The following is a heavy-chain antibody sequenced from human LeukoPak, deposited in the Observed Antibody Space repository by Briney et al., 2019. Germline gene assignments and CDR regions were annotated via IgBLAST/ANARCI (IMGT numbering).Heavy chain of an antibody. Sequence: HEASVKVSCKASGYTFTGSYMHWVRQAPGQGLEWMGWISAYNGNTNYAQKLQGRVTMTTDTSTSTAYMELRSLRSDDTAVYYCGRAGVGYYDSSGFDYWGQGTLVTVSS. CDR2: ISAYNGNT. CDR1: GYTFTGSY. V-gene: IGHV1-18*04. D-gene: IGHD3-22*01. CDR3: GRAGVGYYDSSGFDY. J-gene: IGHJ4*02.